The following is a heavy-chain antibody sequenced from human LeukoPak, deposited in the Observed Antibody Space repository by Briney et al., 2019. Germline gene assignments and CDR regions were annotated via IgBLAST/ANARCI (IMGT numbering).Heavy chain of an antibody. CDR1: GGSISSYY. D-gene: IGHD6-6*01. J-gene: IGHJ6*02. V-gene: IGHV4-59*08. CDR3: ARSQDSSSSGPYYYYGMDV. Sequence: SETLSLTCTVSGGSISSYYWSWIRQPPGKGLEWIGYIYYSGSTNYNPSLKSRVTILVDTSKNQFSLKLSSVTAADTAVYYCARSQDSSSSGPYYYYGMDVWGQGTTVTVSS. CDR2: IYYSGST.